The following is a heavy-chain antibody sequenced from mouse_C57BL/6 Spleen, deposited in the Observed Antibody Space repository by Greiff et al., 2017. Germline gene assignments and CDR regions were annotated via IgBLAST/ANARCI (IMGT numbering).Heavy chain of an antibody. CDR3: ARHPFSTTVVGEGY. V-gene: IGHV5-6*01. J-gene: IGHJ2*01. Sequence: EVQGVESGGDLVKPGGSLKLSCAASGFTFSSYGMSWVRQTPDKRLEWVATISSGGSYTYYPDSVKGRFTISRDNAKNTLYLQMSSLKSADTAMYYFARHPFSTTVVGEGYWGQGTTLTVSS. D-gene: IGHD1-1*01. CDR2: ISSGGSYT. CDR1: GFTFSSYG.